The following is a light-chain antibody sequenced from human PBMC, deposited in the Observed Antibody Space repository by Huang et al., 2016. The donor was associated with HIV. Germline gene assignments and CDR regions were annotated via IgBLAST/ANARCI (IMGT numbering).Light chain of an antibody. CDR3: QQYNNWPRT. J-gene: IGKJ1*01. V-gene: IGKV3-15*01. CDR1: QSVSSN. Sequence: EIVMTQSPATLSVSPGERATLSCRAGQSVSSNLAWYQQKPGQSPRLLIYGATTRATGAPGRFSGSGSGTEFTLTISSLQSEDFAIYYCQQYNNWPRTFGQGTKVDIK. CDR2: GAT.